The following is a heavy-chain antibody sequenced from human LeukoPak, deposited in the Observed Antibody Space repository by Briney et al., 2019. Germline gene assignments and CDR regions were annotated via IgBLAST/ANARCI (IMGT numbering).Heavy chain of an antibody. CDR1: GYTFTSYA. V-gene: IGHV1-3*01. Sequence: ASVKDSCKASGYTFTSYAMHWVRQAPGQRLEWMGWINAGNGNTKYSRKFQGRVTITRDTSASTAYMELSSLRSEDTAVYYCAREYYYYDFWSGYYIHWFDPWGQGTLVTVSS. CDR3: AREYYYYDFWSGYYIHWFDP. CDR2: INAGNGNT. D-gene: IGHD3-3*01. J-gene: IGHJ5*02.